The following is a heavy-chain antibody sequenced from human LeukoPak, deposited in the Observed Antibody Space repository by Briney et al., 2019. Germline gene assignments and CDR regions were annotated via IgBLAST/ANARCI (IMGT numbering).Heavy chain of an antibody. Sequence: ASVKVSCKASGYTFTGYYMHRVRQAPGQGLEWMGWINPNSGGTNYAQKFQGRVTMTRDTSISTAYMELSRLRSDDTAVYYCARDHVAAAGTIDYWGQGTLVTVSS. J-gene: IGHJ4*02. V-gene: IGHV1-2*02. CDR3: ARDHVAAAGTIDY. CDR1: GYTFTGYY. CDR2: INPNSGGT. D-gene: IGHD6-13*01.